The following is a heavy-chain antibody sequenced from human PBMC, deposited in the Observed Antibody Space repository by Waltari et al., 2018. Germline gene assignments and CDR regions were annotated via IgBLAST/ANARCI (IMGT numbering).Heavy chain of an antibody. V-gene: IGHV1-2*02. D-gene: IGHD2-15*01. Sequence: QVQLVQSGAEVKKPGASVKVSCEAAGYTFTGNYIHWVRQAPGQGLEWMGWINPNRGGTHYSQKFPDRVTMTRDTSISTAYMELSSLRSDDTAVYYCAREWVAVLVGATQSLDYWGQGTLVTVSS. CDR2: INPNRGGT. CDR3: AREWVAVLVGATQSLDY. CDR1: GYTFTGNY. J-gene: IGHJ4*02.